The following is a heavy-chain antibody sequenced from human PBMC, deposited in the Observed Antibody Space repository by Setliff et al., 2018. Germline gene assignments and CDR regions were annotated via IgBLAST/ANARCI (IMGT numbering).Heavy chain of an antibody. CDR2: ISAYNGNT. Sequence: ASVKVSCKASGYTFTSYGISWVRQAPGQGLEWMGWISAYNGNTNYAQKLQGRVTMTTETSTSTAYMELRSMRADDTAVYYCARGSYRNSNWFDPWGQGTLVTVSS. CDR1: GYTFTSYG. J-gene: IGHJ5*02. CDR3: ARGSYRNSNWFDP. V-gene: IGHV1-18*01. D-gene: IGHD4-4*01.